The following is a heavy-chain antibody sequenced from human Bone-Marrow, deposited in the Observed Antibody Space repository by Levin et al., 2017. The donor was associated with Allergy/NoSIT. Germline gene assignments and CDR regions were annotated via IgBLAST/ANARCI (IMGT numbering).Heavy chain of an antibody. D-gene: IGHD2-2*01. CDR3: ARGSPLYYCSSTSCHHNWFDP. J-gene: IGHJ5*02. V-gene: IGHV5-51*01. CDR2: IYPGDSDT. CDR1: GYSFTSYW. Sequence: GGSLRLSCKGSGYSFTSYWIGWVRQMPGKGLEWMGIIYPGDSDTRYSPSFQGQVTISADKSISTAYLQWSSLKASDTAMYYCARGSPLYYCSSTSCHHNWFDPWGQGTLVTVSS.